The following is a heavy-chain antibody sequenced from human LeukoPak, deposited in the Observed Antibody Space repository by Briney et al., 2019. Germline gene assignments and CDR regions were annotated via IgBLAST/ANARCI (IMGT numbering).Heavy chain of an antibody. CDR3: AREGYYYDSSGYYTNDY. CDR1: GGSFSGYY. V-gene: IGHV4-34*01. J-gene: IGHJ4*02. Sequence: SETLSLTCAVYGGSFSGYYWSWIRQPPGKGLEWIGEINHSGSTNYDPSLKSRVTISVDTSKNQFSLKLSSVTAADTAVYYCAREGYYYDSSGYYTNDYWGQGTLVTVSS. CDR2: INHSGST. D-gene: IGHD3-22*01.